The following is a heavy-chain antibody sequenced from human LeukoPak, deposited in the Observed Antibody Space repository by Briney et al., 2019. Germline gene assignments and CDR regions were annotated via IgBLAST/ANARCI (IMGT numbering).Heavy chain of an antibody. Sequence: ASVKVSCKASGYIFTSYGINWVRQAPGQGLEWMGWISAYNGNTNYAQKLQGRVTMTTDTSTSTAYMELRSLRSDDTAVYYCARDLEWEQHNAFDIWGQGTMVTVSS. D-gene: IGHD1-26*01. CDR2: ISAYNGNT. J-gene: IGHJ3*02. CDR3: ARDLEWEQHNAFDI. CDR1: GYIFTSYG. V-gene: IGHV1-18*04.